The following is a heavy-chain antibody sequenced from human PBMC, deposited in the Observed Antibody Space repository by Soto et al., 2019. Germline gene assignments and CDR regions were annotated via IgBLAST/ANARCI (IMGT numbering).Heavy chain of an antibody. J-gene: IGHJ6*02. D-gene: IGHD1-7*01. CDR1: GGTFSSYA. CDR3: ARNWNYGYYGMDV. CDR2: IIPIFGTA. Sequence: SVKVSCKASGGTFSSYAISWVRQAPGQGLEWMGGIIPIFGTANYAQKFQGRVTITADESTSTAYMELSSLRSEDTAVYYCARNWNYGYYGMDVWGQGTTVTVSS. V-gene: IGHV1-69*13.